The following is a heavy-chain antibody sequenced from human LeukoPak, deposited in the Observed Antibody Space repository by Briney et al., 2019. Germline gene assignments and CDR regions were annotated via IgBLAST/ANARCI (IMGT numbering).Heavy chain of an antibody. D-gene: IGHD2-8*01. CDR3: ARDGHCTNGVCHYNGMDV. CDR1: GYTFTSYG. J-gene: IGHJ6*02. Sequence: ASVRVSCKASGYTFTSYGISWVRQAPGQGLEWMGWISAYNGNTNYAQKLQGRVTMTTDTSTSTAYMELRSLRSDDTAVYYCARDGHCTNGVCHYNGMDVWGQGTTVTVSS. CDR2: ISAYNGNT. V-gene: IGHV1-18*01.